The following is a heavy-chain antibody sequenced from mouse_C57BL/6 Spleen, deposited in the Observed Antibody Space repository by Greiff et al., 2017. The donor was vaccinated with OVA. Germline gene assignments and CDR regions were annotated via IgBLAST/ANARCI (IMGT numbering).Heavy chain of an antibody. D-gene: IGHD1-1*01. Sequence: QVQLQQPGAELVRPGSSVKLSCKASGYTFTSYWMHWVKQRPIQGLEWIGNIDPSDSETHYNQKFKDKATLTVDKSSSTAYMQLSSLTSEDSAVYYWARNYGSSYDWYFEVWGTGTTVTVSS. J-gene: IGHJ1*03. V-gene: IGHV1-52*01. CDR3: ARNYGSSYDWYFEV. CDR2: IDPSDSET. CDR1: GYTFTSYW.